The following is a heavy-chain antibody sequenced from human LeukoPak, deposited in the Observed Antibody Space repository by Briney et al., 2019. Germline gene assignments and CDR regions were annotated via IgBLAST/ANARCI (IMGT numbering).Heavy chain of an antibody. CDR3: ARHAPPRGYSGHYDP. V-gene: IGHV5-51*01. CDR2: IYPGDSDT. CDR1: GYSFTSYW. J-gene: IGHJ5*02. D-gene: IGHD5-12*01. Sequence: GESLKISCKGSGYSFTSYWIGWVRQLPGKGLEWMGIIYPGDSDTRYSPSFQGQVTISADKSISTAYLQWSSLKASDTAMYYCARHAPPRGYSGHYDPWGQGTLVTVSS.